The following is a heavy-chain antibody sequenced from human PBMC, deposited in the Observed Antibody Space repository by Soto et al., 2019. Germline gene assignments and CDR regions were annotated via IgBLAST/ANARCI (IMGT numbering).Heavy chain of an antibody. D-gene: IGHD3-10*01. J-gene: IGHJ4*02. V-gene: IGHV4-61*01. CDR3: ARSDRGYYGPGSSPFDY. Sequence: PSETLSLTCTVSGGSVSSGSYYWSWIRQPPGKGLEWIGYIYYSGSTNYNPSLKGRVTISVDTSKNQFSLKLSSVTAADTAVYYCARSDRGYYGPGSSPFDYWGQGTLVTVSS. CDR2: IYYSGST. CDR1: GGSVSSGSYY.